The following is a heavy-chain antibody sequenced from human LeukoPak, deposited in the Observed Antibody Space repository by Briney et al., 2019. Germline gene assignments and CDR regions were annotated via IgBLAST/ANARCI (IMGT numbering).Heavy chain of an antibody. Sequence: SETLSLTCTVSGDSMSSYSWSWIRQPPGKGLEWIGYIFNSGSTIYNPSLKSRVTISLDMSKKQFSLRLSSVTAADTAVYYCASDYGSGSYQFDYWGQGTLVTVSS. J-gene: IGHJ4*02. CDR3: ASDYGSGSYQFDY. D-gene: IGHD3-10*01. V-gene: IGHV4-59*01. CDR1: GDSMSSYS. CDR2: IFNSGST.